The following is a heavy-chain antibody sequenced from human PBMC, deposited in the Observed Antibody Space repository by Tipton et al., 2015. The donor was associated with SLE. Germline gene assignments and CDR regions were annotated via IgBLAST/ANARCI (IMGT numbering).Heavy chain of an antibody. V-gene: IGHV3-11*04. CDR1: GFTFSDYY. Sequence: SLRLSCAASGFTFSDYYMSWIRQAPGKGLEWVSYISSSGSTINYADSVKGRFTISRDNAKNSLYLQMNSQRAEDTAVYYCARDQHDYVWGSYYAFDILGQGTMVTVSS. CDR2: ISSSGSTI. D-gene: IGHD3-16*01. J-gene: IGHJ3*02. CDR3: ARDQHDYVWGSYYAFDI.